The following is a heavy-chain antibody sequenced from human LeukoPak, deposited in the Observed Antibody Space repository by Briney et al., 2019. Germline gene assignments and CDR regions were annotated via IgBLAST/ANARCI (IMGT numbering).Heavy chain of an antibody. V-gene: IGHV4-34*01. CDR3: ASGHCSSTSCLEGRWFDP. CDR2: INHSGST. CDR1: GGSFSGYY. Sequence: SETLSLTCAAYGGSFSGYYWSWIRQPPGKGLEWIGEINHSGSTNYNPSLKSRVTISVDTSKNQFSLKLSSVTAADTAVYYCASGHCSSTSCLEGRWFDPWGQGTLVTVSS. D-gene: IGHD2-2*01. J-gene: IGHJ5*02.